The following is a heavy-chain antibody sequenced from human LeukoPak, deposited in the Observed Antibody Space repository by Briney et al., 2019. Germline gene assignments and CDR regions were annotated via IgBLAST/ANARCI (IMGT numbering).Heavy chain of an antibody. CDR1: GGSISSYY. CDR3: ARGPTTVTRAFDY. CDR2: IYYSGST. D-gene: IGHD4-17*01. V-gene: IGHV4-59*12. J-gene: IGHJ4*02. Sequence: SETLSLTCTVSGGSISSYYWSWIRQPPGKGLEWIGYIYYSGSTNYNSSLKSRVTILVDMSKNQFSLKLSSVTAADTAVYYCARGPTTVTRAFDYWGQGTLVTVSS.